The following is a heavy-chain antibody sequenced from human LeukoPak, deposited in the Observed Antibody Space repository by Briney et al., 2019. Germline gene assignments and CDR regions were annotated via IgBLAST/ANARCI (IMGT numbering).Heavy chain of an antibody. V-gene: IGHV1-2*02. CDR1: GYTFTGYY. Sequence: ASVKVSCKASGYTFTGYYMHWVRQAPGQGLEWMGWINPNSGGTNYAQKFQGRVTMTRDTSISTAYMELSRLRSDDTAVYYCARGVLRYFDWLLPFDYWGQGTLVTFSS. CDR2: INPNSGGT. D-gene: IGHD3-9*01. J-gene: IGHJ4*02. CDR3: ARGVLRYFDWLLPFDY.